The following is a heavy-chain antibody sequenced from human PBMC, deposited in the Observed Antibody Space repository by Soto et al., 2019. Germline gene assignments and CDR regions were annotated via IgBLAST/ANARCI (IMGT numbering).Heavy chain of an antibody. J-gene: IGHJ4*02. Sequence: QITLKESGPTLVRPTQTLTLTCAFSGFSLSTSGVGVGWIRQPPGKALEGLAVIYWDDSKHYSPSLRSRLTITKGTSKNQVVLTMTNMDPMDTGTYYCAHKGPEDWPLDYWGQGTLVTVSS. CDR2: IYWDDSK. CDR3: AHKGPEDWPLDY. V-gene: IGHV2-5*02. D-gene: IGHD3-9*01. CDR1: GFSLSTSGVG.